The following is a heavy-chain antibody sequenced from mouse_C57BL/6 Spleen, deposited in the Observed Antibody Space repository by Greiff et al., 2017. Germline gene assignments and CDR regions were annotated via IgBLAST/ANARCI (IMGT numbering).Heavy chain of an antibody. CDR3: ARNCHYFDY. J-gene: IGHJ2*01. V-gene: IGHV1-50*01. CDR2: IDPSDSYT. Sequence: QVQLQQPGAELVKPGASVKLSCKASGYTFTSYWMQWVKQRPGQGLEWIGEIDPSDSYTNYNQKFKGKATLTVDKSSSTAYMQLSSLTSEDSSVYYCARNCHYFDYWGQGTTLTVSS. CDR1: GYTFTSYW. D-gene: IGHD4-1*01.